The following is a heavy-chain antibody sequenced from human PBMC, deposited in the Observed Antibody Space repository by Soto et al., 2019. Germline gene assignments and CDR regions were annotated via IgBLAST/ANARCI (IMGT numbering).Heavy chain of an antibody. Sequence: ASVKVSCKASGYTFTGYYMHWVRQAPGQGLEWMGWINPNSGGTNYAQKFQGWVTMTRDTSISTAYMELSRLRSDDTAVYYCARDRAGQQMGVYYFDYWGQGTLVTVSS. CDR3: ARDRAGQQMGVYYFDY. CDR1: GYTFTGYY. CDR2: INPNSGGT. J-gene: IGHJ4*02. D-gene: IGHD6-13*01. V-gene: IGHV1-2*04.